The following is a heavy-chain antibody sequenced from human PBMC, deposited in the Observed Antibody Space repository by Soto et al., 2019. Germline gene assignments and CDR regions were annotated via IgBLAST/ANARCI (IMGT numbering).Heavy chain of an antibody. V-gene: IGHV3-74*01. CDR3: ARVGYRDYHFDY. CDR2: VNGDGSRT. J-gene: IGHJ4*02. CDR1: GFTFSSYW. D-gene: IGHD4-17*01. Sequence: EVQLVGSGGGLVQPGGSLRLSCAASGFTFSSYWMRWVRQNPGKGLVWVSRVNGDGSRTSYADSVKGRFTISRDNAKNTLYLQMNSLRADDTAVYYCARVGYRDYHFDYWGQGALVTVSS.